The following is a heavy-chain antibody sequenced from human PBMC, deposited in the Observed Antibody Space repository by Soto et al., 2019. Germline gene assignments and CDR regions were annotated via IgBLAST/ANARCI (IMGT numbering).Heavy chain of an antibody. J-gene: IGHJ3*02. D-gene: IGHD1-26*01. Sequence: QVQLVESGGGVVQPGGSLRLSCAASGFTFSSSGMHWVRQAPGKGLEWVAVISYDGSIKYYADSVRGRFTISRDNSKNTLYLQMNSLRAEDTAIFYCAKEEPAPGGIGAFDIWGQGTLVTVSS. CDR3: AKEEPAPGGIGAFDI. CDR1: GFTFSSSG. CDR2: ISYDGSIK. V-gene: IGHV3-30*18.